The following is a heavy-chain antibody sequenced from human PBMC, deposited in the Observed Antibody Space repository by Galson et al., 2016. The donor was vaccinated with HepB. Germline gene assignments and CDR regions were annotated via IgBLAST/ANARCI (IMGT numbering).Heavy chain of an antibody. CDR3: VRDAYGPDDF. CDR2: INEDGSIT. CDR1: GLSRYW. J-gene: IGHJ4*02. Sequence: SLRLSCAASGLSRYWMHWFRRAPGKGLVWVSRINEDGSITNYAESVRGRFTISRDNAQNTLYLQMNSLRAEDTAVYHCVRDAYGPDDFWGQGTLVTVSS. V-gene: IGHV3-74*01. D-gene: IGHD4-17*01.